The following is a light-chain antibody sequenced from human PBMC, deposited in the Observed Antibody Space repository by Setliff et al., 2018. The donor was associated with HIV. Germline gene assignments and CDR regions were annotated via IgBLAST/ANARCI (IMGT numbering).Light chain of an antibody. V-gene: IGLV2-8*01. CDR3: SSYADFSSVI. CDR1: SNDVGGYNS. CDR2: DVG. Sequence: ALTQPPSASGSPGQSVTISCTGTSNDVGGYNSVSWYQQHPGKAPKLVIFDVGQRPSGVPDRFSGSKSGNTASLTVSGLQADDEADYYCSSYADFSSVIFGGGTK. J-gene: IGLJ2*01.